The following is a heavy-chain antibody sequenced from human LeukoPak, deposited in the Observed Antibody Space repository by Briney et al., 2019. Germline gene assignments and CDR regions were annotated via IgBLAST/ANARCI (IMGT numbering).Heavy chain of an antibody. V-gene: IGHV1-8*01. J-gene: IGHJ5*02. CDR1: GYTFTSYD. CDR3: ARVDGSGSWSSPWSQFDP. D-gene: IGHD3-10*01. CDR2: MNPNSGNT. Sequence: GASVKVSCKASGYTFTSYDINWVRQATGQGLEWMGWMNPNSGNTNYAQKLQGRVTMTTDTSTSTAYMELRSLRSDDTAVYYCARVDGSGSWSSPWSQFDPWGQGTLVTVSS.